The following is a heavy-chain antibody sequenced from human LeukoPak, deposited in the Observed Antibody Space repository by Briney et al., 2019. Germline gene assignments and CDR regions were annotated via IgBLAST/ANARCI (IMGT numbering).Heavy chain of an antibody. CDR3: ARYNDFHDSSGVNDTPARDAFHI. CDR1: GGSISSYY. Sequence: PSETLSLTCTVSGGSISSYYWSWIRQPPGKGLEWIGYVYHSGSANYNPSLKSRVTISVDTPKNQFSLKLSSVTAADTAVYYCARYNDFHDSSGVNDTPARDAFHIWGQGTMVTVSS. D-gene: IGHD3-22*01. CDR2: VYHSGSA. V-gene: IGHV4-59*01. J-gene: IGHJ3*02.